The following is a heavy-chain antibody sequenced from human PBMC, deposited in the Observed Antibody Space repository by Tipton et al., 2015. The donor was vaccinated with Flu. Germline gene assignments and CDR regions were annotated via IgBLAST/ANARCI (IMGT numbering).Heavy chain of an antibody. CDR3: AGGSGWLITD. V-gene: IGHV3-7*01. CDR2: IKQDASEK. D-gene: IGHD6-19*01. CDR1: GLTFSSYA. Sequence: SLRLSCAVSGLTFSSYAMAWVRQAPGKGLEWVAIIKQDASEKLYVDSVEGRFTISRDNTKNSLSLQMDSLRGDDTAVYYCAGGSGWLITDWGQGTLVTVSS. J-gene: IGHJ4*02.